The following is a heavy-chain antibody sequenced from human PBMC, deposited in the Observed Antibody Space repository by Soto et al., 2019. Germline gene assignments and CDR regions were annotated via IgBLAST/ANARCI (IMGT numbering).Heavy chain of an antibody. J-gene: IGHJ5*02. CDR2: IFYNELT. Sequence: KPAEILWSTCVFFVGCINIRSYYWGWIRQSPGKGMERIGSIFYNELTYYNPSLKSRVTIFVDMSKNQFSLRLNSVTAADTAVYYCAGHPTPAPDKAVVQTRNCFDPWGQGTMVTVS. V-gene: IGHV4-39*01. CDR1: VGCINIRSYY. D-gene: IGHD2-2*01. CDR3: AGHPTPAPDKAVVQTRNCFDP.